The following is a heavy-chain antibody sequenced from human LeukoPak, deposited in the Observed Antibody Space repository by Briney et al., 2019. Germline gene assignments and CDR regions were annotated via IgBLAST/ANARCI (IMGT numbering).Heavy chain of an antibody. CDR1: GGSISSYY. CDR2: IYTSGST. J-gene: IGHJ4*02. Sequence: SETLSLTCTVSGGSISSYYWSWIRQPAGKGLEWIGRIYTSGSTNYNPSLKSRVTISVDTSKNQFSLKLSSVTAADTAVYYCALAGVDYDILTGYYRFDYWGQGTLVTVSS. V-gene: IGHV4-4*07. CDR3: ALAGVDYDILTGYYRFDY. D-gene: IGHD3-9*01.